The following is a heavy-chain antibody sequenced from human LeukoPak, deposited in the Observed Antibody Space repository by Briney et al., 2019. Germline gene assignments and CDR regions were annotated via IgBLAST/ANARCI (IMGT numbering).Heavy chain of an antibody. D-gene: IGHD5-12*01. CDR1: GFTFSSYA. V-gene: IGHV3-23*01. CDR3: AKEAGYSGYDYPDY. CDR2: ISGSASST. J-gene: IGHJ4*02. Sequence: GGSLRLSCAASGFTFSSYAMSWVRQAPGKGLEWVSGISGSASSTYYADSVQGRFTISRDNSKNTLYLQMNSLRAEDTAVYYCAKEAGYSGYDYPDYWGQGTLVTVSS.